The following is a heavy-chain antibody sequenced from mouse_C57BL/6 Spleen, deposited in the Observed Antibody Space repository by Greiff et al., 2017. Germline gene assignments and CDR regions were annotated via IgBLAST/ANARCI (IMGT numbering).Heavy chain of an antibody. CDR3: ARRDYGSSYVDFDV. V-gene: IGHV1-18*01. D-gene: IGHD1-1*01. CDR2: INPNNGGT. CDR1: GYTFTDYN. J-gene: IGHJ1*03. Sequence: EVQLQESGPELVKPGASVKIPCKASGYTFTDYNMDWVKQSHGKSLEWIGDINPNNGGTIYNQKFKGKATLTVDKSSSTAYMELRSLTSEDTAVYYCARRDYGSSYVDFDVWGTGTTVTVSS.